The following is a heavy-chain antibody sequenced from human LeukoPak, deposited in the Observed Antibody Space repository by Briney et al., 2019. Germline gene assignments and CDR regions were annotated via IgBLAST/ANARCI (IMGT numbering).Heavy chain of an antibody. CDR3: ASVTSEYTYGHFDF. J-gene: IGHJ4*02. D-gene: IGHD5-18*01. Sequence: SVKVSCKASGGTLSTYTIYWVRQAPGQGLEWMGRIIPMIRRANYAEKFQGRVTISADKSTSTVYMKLRSLRSDDTAVYYCASVTSEYTYGHFDFWGQGTLLIVSS. CDR2: IIPMIRRA. V-gene: IGHV1-69*02. CDR1: GGTLSTYT.